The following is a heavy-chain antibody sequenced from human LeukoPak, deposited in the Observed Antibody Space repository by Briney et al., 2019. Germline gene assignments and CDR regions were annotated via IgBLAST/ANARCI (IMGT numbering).Heavy chain of an antibody. D-gene: IGHD4-17*01. V-gene: IGHV4-38-2*01. J-gene: IGHJ3*02. CDR2: IYHSGST. Sequence: SETLSLTCAVSGYSISSGYYWGWIRQPPGKGLEWIGSIYHSGSTYYNPSLKSRVTISVDTSKNQFSLKLSSVTAADTAVYYCARGDFGDYEDAFDIWGQGTMVTVSS. CDR1: GYSISSGYY. CDR3: ARGDFGDYEDAFDI.